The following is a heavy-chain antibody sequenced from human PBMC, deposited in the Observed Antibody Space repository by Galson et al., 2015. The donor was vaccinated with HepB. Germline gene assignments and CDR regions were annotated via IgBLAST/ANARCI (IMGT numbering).Heavy chain of an antibody. J-gene: IGHJ4*02. CDR1: GFTFSSYG. Sequence: SLRLSCAASGFTFSSYGMHWVRQAPGKGLEWVAVISYDGSNKYYADSVKGRFTISRDNSKNTLYLQMNSLRAEDTAVYYCAKELIRSSWYPKGLVDYWGQGTLVTVSS. V-gene: IGHV3-30*18. CDR2: ISYDGSNK. D-gene: IGHD6-13*01. CDR3: AKELIRSSWYPKGLVDY.